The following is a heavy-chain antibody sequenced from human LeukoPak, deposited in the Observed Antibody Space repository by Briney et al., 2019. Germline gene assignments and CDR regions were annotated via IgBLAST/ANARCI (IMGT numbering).Heavy chain of an antibody. V-gene: IGHV4-34*01. Sequence: SETLSLTCAVYGGSFSGYYWRWLRQPPGKGVEWVGEINHSGSTNYNPSLKSRVTISVDTSKNQFSLKLSSVTAADTAVYYCARNGYTRGEALNWGQGTLGTVSS. D-gene: IGHD5-24*01. CDR2: INHSGST. CDR1: GGSFSGYY. J-gene: IGHJ4*02. CDR3: ARNGYTRGEALN.